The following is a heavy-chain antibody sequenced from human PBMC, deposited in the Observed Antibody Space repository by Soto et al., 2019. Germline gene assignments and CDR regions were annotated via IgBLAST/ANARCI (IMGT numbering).Heavy chain of an antibody. CDR1: GFSLSTSGVG. Sequence: QITLKESGPTLVKPTQTLTLTCTFSGFSLSTSGVGVGWIRQSPGKALEWLALIYWDDDKRYSPSLKSRLTITKDTSKNQVVLTMTNMDPVDTGTYYCAYRRGGEYAYGLDVWGQGTTVTVSS. V-gene: IGHV2-5*02. J-gene: IGHJ6*02. CDR3: AYRRGGEYAYGLDV. D-gene: IGHD4-17*01. CDR2: IYWDDDK.